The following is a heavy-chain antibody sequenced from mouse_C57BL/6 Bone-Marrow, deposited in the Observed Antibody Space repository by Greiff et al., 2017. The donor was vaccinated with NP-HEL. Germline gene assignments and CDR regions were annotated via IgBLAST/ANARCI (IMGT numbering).Heavy chain of an antibody. V-gene: IGHV5-17*01. CDR3: AITTRGNYAMDY. CDR1: GFTFSDYG. CDR2: ISSGSSTI. Sequence: EVQLVESGGGLVKPGGSLKLSCAASGFTFSDYGMHWVRQAPEKGLEWVAYISSGSSTIYYADTVKGRFTISRDNAKNTLFLQMTSLRSEDTAMYYCAITTRGNYAMDYWGQGTSVTVSS. D-gene: IGHD1-1*01. J-gene: IGHJ4*01.